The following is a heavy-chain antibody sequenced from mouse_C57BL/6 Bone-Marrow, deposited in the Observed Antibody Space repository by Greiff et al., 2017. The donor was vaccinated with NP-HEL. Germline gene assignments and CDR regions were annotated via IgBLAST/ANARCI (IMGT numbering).Heavy chain of an antibody. D-gene: IGHD2-4*01. V-gene: IGHV3-6*01. CDR3: ARNDYELDY. Sequence: EVKLMESGPGLVKPSQSLSLTCSVTGYSITSGYYWNWIRQFPGNKLEWMGYISYDGSNNYNPSLKNRISITRDTSKNQFFLKLNSVTTEDTATYYCARNDYELDYWGQGTTLTVSS. CDR1: GYSITSGYY. J-gene: IGHJ2*01. CDR2: ISYDGSN.